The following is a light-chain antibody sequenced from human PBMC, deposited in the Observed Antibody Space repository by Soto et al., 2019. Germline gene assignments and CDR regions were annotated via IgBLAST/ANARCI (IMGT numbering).Light chain of an antibody. CDR1: QSVNTNY. Sequence: EIVLTQSPATLSLSPGERATLSCRAGQSVNTNYLAWYQQKPGQAPRLLIYGASSGATGLPDRFSGSGSGTDFTLTISRLEPEDFAVYYCQQYSSSPPTFGHGTKVDIK. CDR2: GAS. CDR3: QQYSSSPPT. J-gene: IGKJ3*01. V-gene: IGKV3-20*01.